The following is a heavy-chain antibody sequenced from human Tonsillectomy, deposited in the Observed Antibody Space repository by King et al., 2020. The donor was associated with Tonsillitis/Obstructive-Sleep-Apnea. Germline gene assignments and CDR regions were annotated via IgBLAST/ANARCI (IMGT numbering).Heavy chain of an antibody. CDR2: ISYDGNNK. V-gene: IGHV3-30*04. Sequence: QLVQSGGGVVQPGRSLRLSCAASGFTFSSYAMHWVRQAPGKGLEWVAVISYDGNNKYYADSVKGRFTISRDNSKNTLYLQMNSLRAEDTAVYYCARAGDIVVVPAAVYFDYWGQGTLVTVSS. D-gene: IGHD2-2*01. CDR1: GFTFSSYA. J-gene: IGHJ4*02. CDR3: ARAGDIVVVPAAVYFDY.